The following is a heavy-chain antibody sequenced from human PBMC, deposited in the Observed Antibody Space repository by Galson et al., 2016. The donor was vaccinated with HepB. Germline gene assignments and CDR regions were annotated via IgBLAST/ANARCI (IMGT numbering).Heavy chain of an antibody. CDR1: GFTLSTYW. J-gene: IGHJ4*02. CDR3: GKHGGFDY. V-gene: IGHV3-7*03. Sequence: SLRLSCAASGFTLSTYWMTWVRQAPGKGLEWVAIMKHDGSEEIYADSVRGRFTIPGDNAKSLQFLQMNSLRGEDTAVYYCGKHGGFDYWGQGALVTVSS. CDR2: MKHDGSEE. D-gene: IGHD3-16*01.